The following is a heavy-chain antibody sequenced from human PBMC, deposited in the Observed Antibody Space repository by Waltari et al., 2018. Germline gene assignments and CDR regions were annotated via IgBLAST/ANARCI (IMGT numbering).Heavy chain of an antibody. J-gene: IGHJ6*02. CDR3: TRDRPVIRFLEWSEYYYGMDV. D-gene: IGHD3-3*01. CDR2: IRRKGHGGTT. V-gene: IGHV3-49*05. CDR1: GFTFGYSV. Sequence: EVQLVESGGGLVKQGRSRRLACTPSGFTFGYSVMKWFRPAPGKGLEWVSLIRRKGHGGTTEYAASVKGRFTISRDDSKSTAYLQMDSLKTEDTAVYYCTRDRPVIRFLEWSEYYYGMDVWGQGTTVTVSS.